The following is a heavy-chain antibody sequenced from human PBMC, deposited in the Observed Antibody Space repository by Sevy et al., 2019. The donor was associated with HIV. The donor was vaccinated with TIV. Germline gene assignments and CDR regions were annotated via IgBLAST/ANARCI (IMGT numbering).Heavy chain of an antibody. Sequence: QSQTLSLTFAISGDRVSSNSAAWNWLRQSPSRGLEWLGRTYYRSKWYQDYAVSVKSRITINPDTSKSQFSQKLNSVTPEDTAVYYCARGSSGVDIWGQGTMVTVSS. J-gene: IGHJ3*02. CDR3: ARGSSGVDI. CDR2: TYYRSKWYQ. V-gene: IGHV6-1*01. D-gene: IGHD1-26*01. CDR1: GDRVSSNSAA.